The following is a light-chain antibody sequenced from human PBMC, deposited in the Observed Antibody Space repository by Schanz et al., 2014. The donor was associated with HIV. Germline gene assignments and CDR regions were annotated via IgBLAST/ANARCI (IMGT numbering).Light chain of an antibody. V-gene: IGLV1-44*01. CDR1: SSNIGSHT. J-gene: IGLJ2*01. CDR2: SND. CDR3: QSYDGSLRGMV. Sequence: QSVLTQPPSASGTPGQRVTISCSGSSSNIGSHTVNWYQQLPGTAPKLLMYSNDLRPSGVPDRFSGSKSGTSASLAISGLQSEDEADYYCQSYDGSLRGMVFGGGTKLTVL.